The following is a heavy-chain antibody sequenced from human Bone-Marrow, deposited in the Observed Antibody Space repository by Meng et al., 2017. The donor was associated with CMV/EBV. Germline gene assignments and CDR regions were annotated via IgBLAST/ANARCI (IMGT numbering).Heavy chain of an antibody. CDR2: ISYDGSNK. Sequence: GESLKISCAASGFTFSSYAMHWVRQAPGKGLEWVAVISYDGSNKYYADSVKGRFTISRDNSKNTLYLQMNSLRAEDTAVYYCARGFRYYDSSGYGYWGQGTLVTVSS. D-gene: IGHD3-22*01. CDR1: GFTFSSYA. J-gene: IGHJ4*02. V-gene: IGHV3-30*04. CDR3: ARGFRYYDSSGYGY.